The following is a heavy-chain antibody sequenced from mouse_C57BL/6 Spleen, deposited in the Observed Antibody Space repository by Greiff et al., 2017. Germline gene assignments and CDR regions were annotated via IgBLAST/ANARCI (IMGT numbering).Heavy chain of an antibody. CDR3: ARIYYGNPRDMDY. J-gene: IGHJ4*01. Sequence: EVHLVESGGGLVKPGGSLKLSCAASGFTFSSYSMSWVRQTPEKRLEWVATISGGGGNTYYPDSVKGRFTISRDNAKNTLYLQMSSLRSEDTALYYCARIYYGNPRDMDYWGQGTSVTVSS. D-gene: IGHD2-1*01. V-gene: IGHV5-9*01. CDR1: GFTFSSYS. CDR2: ISGGGGNT.